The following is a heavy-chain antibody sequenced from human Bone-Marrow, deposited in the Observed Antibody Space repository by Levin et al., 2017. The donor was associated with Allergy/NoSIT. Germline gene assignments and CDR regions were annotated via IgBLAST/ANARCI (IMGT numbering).Heavy chain of an antibody. CDR1: GGSVSSGDDY. D-gene: IGHD2-15*01. Sequence: LSQTLSLTCTVSGGSVSSGDDYWSWIRQPPGKGLEWIGYIYYSGSTSYNPSLKSRITISIDTSKNQFSLKLTSVTATDTAVYYCATCSGGTCYTGLDYWGQGTLVTVSS. CDR3: ATCSGGTCYTGLDY. J-gene: IGHJ4*02. CDR2: IYYSGST. V-gene: IGHV4-30-4*01.